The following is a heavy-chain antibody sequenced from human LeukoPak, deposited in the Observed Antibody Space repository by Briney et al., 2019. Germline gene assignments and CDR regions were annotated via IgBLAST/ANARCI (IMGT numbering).Heavy chain of an antibody. J-gene: IGHJ4*02. D-gene: IGHD3-16*01. V-gene: IGHV3-66*01. CDR2: IYSGGSA. Sequence: PGGSLRLSCAASGFTVSSYYMSWVRQAPGKGLDWLSVIYSGGSAYYAGSVKGRFTISRDNSKNTLYLQINSLRAEDTAVYYCARDLGRGYSNYWGQGTLVTVSS. CDR1: GFTVSSYY. CDR3: ARDLGRGYSNY.